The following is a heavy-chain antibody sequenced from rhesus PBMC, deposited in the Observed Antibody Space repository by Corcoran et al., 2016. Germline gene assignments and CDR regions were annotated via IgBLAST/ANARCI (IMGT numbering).Heavy chain of an antibody. CDR2: IYGSGGSN. J-gene: IGHJ2*01. Sequence: QVQLQESGPGLVKPSETLSLTCAVSGYSISSGYYWGWIRQPPGKGLEWIGSIYGSGGSNYLNPSLKRGGNLSVETSKNQFCRKLSSVTAADTAVYYCARVGSSWSEWDTVGTEWYFDLWGPGTPITISS. CDR1: GYSISSGYY. V-gene: IGHV4S14*01. D-gene: IGHD5-42*01. CDR3: ARVGSSWSEWDTVGTEWYFDL.